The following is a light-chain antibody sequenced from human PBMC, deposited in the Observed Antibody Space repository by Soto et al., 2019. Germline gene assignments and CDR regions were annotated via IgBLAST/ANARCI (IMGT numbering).Light chain of an antibody. J-gene: IGKJ4*01. Sequence: AIQLTQSPSSLSASVGDRVTITCRASXGISSALAWYQHKPGRAPRLLIYDASSLQSGVSSRFSGSGSGTDFTLTISSLQPEDFATYYCQQFQSYALTFGGGTKLEIK. CDR1: XGISSA. CDR3: QQFQSYALT. CDR2: DAS. V-gene: IGKV1-13*02.